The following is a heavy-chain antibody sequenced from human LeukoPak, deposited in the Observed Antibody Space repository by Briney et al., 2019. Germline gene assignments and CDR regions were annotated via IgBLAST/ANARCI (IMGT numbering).Heavy chain of an antibody. V-gene: IGHV6-1*01. D-gene: IGHD3-10*01. CDR1: GDSVSSKSSA. CDR3: ARGYYYGSGSYSFDY. CDR2: TYYRSGWYS. J-gene: IGHJ4*02. Sequence: SQTLSLTCVISGDSVSSKSSAWNWIRQSPSRGLEWLGRTYYRSGWYSEYELSVQSRIIIKPDTSKNQFSLQLNSVTPEDTAVYYCARGYYYGSGSYSFDYWGQGTLVTVSS.